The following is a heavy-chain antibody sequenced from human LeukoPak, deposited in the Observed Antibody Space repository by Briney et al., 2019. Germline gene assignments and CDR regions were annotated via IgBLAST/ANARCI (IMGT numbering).Heavy chain of an antibody. CDR2: IIPIFGTA. J-gene: IGHJ4*02. CDR3: AGEGSLDYGDYSYY. D-gene: IGHD4-17*01. CDR1: GGTFSSYA. V-gene: IGHV1-69*13. Sequence: SVKVSCKASGGTFSSYAISWVRQAPGQGLEWMGGIIPIFGTANYAQKFQGRVTITADESTSTAYMELSSLRSEDTAVYYCAGEGSLDYGDYSYYWGQGTLVTVSS.